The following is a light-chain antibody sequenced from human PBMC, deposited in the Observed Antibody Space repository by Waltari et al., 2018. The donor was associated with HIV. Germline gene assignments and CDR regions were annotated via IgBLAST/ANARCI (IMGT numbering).Light chain of an antibody. CDR2: KAS. Sequence: DLQMAQSPSNLSASVGDRVTITCLASQTINTWLAWYHQKPGAAPQLLVYKASTLENGVPARFSGSGSGTEFTLTISRLQPDDVGFYYCQQYSSYWTFGQGTKVQVK. J-gene: IGKJ1*01. CDR1: QTINTW. CDR3: QQYSSYWT. V-gene: IGKV1-5*03.